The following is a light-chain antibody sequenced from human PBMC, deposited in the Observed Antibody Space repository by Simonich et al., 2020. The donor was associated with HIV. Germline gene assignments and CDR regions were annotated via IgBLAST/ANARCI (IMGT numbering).Light chain of an antibody. CDR2: GAS. J-gene: IGKJ4*01. CDR3: QQYNNLPT. CDR1: QSVSSSY. Sequence: EIVLTQSPGTLSLSPGERATLSCRASQSVSSSYLAWYQQKPGQAPRLLIYGASSRATGIPARFSGSGSGTEFTLTISSMQSEDFALYYCQQYNNLPTFGGGTKVEI. V-gene: IGKV3-20*01.